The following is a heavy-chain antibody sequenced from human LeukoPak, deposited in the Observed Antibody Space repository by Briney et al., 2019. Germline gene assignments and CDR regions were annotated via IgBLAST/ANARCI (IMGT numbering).Heavy chain of an antibody. J-gene: IGHJ5*02. D-gene: IGHD3-3*01. CDR2: ISSSSNYI. V-gene: IGHV3-21*01. Sequence: GGSLRLSCAASGFTFSSYGMHWVRQAPGKGLEWVASISSSSNYIYYADSVKGRFTISRDNAKNSLYLQMNSLRAEDTAVYYCARVEESASFDPWGQGTLVTVSS. CDR3: ARVEESASFDP. CDR1: GFTFSSYG.